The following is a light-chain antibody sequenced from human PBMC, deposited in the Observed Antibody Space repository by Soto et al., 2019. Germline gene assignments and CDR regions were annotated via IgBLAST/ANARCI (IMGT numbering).Light chain of an antibody. CDR3: QQRSKWPLT. Sequence: EIVLTQSPATLSLSPGERATLSCGASQSVGSNLAWYQQKPGQAPRLLIYDASKRATGIPARFSGSGSGTDFTLTVSSLESEDFAVYYCQQRSKWPLTFGGGTKVEIK. CDR2: DAS. V-gene: IGKV3-11*01. CDR1: QSVGSN. J-gene: IGKJ4*01.